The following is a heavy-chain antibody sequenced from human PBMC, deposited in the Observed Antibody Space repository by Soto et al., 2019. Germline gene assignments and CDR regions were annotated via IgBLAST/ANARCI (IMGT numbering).Heavy chain of an antibody. CDR3: AREEGGGYDHRWFDP. Sequence: QVQLQESGPGLVKPSQTLSLTCTVSGGSISSGGYYWSWIRQHPGKGLEWIGYIYYSGSTYYNPTLKSRVTISVDTSKNQFSLKLSSVTAADTAVYYCAREEGGGYDHRWFDPWGQGTLGTVSS. CDR1: GGSISSGGYY. CDR2: IYYSGST. J-gene: IGHJ5*02. V-gene: IGHV4-31*03. D-gene: IGHD5-12*01.